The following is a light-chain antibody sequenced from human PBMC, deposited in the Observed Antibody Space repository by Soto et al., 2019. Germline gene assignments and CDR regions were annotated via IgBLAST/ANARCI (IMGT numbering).Light chain of an antibody. J-gene: IGKJ1*01. V-gene: IGKV1-5*01. Sequence: DIQMTQSPATLSVSVGDRVTITCRASQTISSWLAWYQQKPGQAPNLLIYDVSSLDSGVPSRFSGSGSGTEFTLTISSLQPDDFATYYCQQYNSYPWTFGQGTKVDIK. CDR2: DVS. CDR1: QTISSW. CDR3: QQYNSYPWT.